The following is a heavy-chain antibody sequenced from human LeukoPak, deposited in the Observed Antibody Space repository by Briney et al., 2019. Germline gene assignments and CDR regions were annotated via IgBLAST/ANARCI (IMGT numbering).Heavy chain of an antibody. D-gene: IGHD5-12*01. J-gene: IGHJ4*02. Sequence: SVKVSCKASGFTFTSSAVQWVRQARGQRLEWIGWIVVGSGNTNYAQKFQERVTITRDMSTSTAYMELSSLRSEDTAVYYCAAEEPTSGYDYVPAAYWGQGTLVTVSS. CDR2: IVVGSGNT. V-gene: IGHV1-58*01. CDR1: GFTFTSSA. CDR3: AAEEPTSGYDYVPAAY.